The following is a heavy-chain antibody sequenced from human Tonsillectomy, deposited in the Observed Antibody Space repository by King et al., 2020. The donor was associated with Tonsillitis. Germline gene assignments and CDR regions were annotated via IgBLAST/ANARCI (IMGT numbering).Heavy chain of an antibody. CDR2: INYSGST. Sequence: LQLQESGPGLVKPSETLSLTCTVPGGSISSSSYYWGWIRQPPGKGLEWIGSINYSGSTYYKPSLKSRVTLSVDTSKNQFSLKLNSVTAADTAVYYCASHVWSYSISVNYFQHWGQGTLVTVSS. CDR1: GGSISSSSYY. J-gene: IGHJ1*01. V-gene: IGHV4-39*01. D-gene: IGHD1-26*01. CDR3: ASHVWSYSISVNYFQH.